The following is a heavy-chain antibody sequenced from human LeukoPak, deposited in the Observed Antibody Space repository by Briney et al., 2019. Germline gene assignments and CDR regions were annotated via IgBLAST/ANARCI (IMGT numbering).Heavy chain of an antibody. CDR1: GFTFSSYA. CDR3: AKDQGDGYNSFDY. J-gene: IGHJ4*02. D-gene: IGHD5-24*01. V-gene: IGHV3-30*18. CDR2: ISYVGSNK. Sequence: GRSLRLSCAASGFTFSSYAMHWVRQAPRKGLEWVAGISYVGSNKYYADSVKGRFTISRDNSKNTLYLRMNRLRAEDTAVYYCAKDQGDGYNSFDYWGQGTLVTVSS.